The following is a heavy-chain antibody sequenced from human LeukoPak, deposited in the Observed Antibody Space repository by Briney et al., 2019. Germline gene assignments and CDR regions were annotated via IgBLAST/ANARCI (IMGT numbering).Heavy chain of an antibody. V-gene: IGHV3-48*03. CDR1: GFTFSSYE. Sequence: GGSLRLSCAASGFTFSSYEMNWVRQAPGKGLEWVSYISSSGSTIYYADSVKGRFTISRDNAKNSLYLQMNSLRAEDTAVYYCARAPLYSTERFDYWGQGTLVTVSS. D-gene: IGHD2-15*01. CDR3: ARAPLYSTERFDY. J-gene: IGHJ4*02. CDR2: ISSSGSTI.